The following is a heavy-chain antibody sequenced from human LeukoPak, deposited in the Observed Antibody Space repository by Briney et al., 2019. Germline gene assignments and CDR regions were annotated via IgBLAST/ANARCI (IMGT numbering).Heavy chain of an antibody. J-gene: IGHJ6*02. CDR2: IYYSGST. CDR1: GGSISSSSYY. V-gene: IGHV4-39*07. Sequence: PSETLSLTCTVSGGSISSSSYYWGWIRQPPGKGLEWIGSIYYSGSTYYNPSLKSRVTISVDTSKNQFSLKLSSVTAADTAVYYCARDSLIPRLWPAPYYYGMDVWGQGTTVTVSS. CDR3: ARDSLIPRLWPAPYYYGMDV. D-gene: IGHD3-16*01.